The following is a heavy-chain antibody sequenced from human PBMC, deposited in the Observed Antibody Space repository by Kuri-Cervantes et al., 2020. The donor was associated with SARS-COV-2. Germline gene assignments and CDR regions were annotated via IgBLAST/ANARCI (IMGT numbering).Heavy chain of an antibody. CDR3: ARAQWSSGYSNIDY. V-gene: IGHV4-34*01. CDR1: GGSFSGYY. D-gene: IGHD3-22*01. Sequence: GSLRLSCAVYGGSFSGYYWSWIRQPPGKGLEWIGEINHSGSTNYNPSLKSRVTISVDTSKNQFSLKLSSVTAADTAVYYCARAQWSSGYSNIDYWGQRTLVTVSS. CDR2: INHSGST. J-gene: IGHJ4*02.